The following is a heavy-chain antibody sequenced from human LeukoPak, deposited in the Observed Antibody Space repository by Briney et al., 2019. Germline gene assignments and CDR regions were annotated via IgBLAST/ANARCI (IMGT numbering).Heavy chain of an antibody. Sequence: ASVKVSCKASGYIFTGYYIHWVRQAPGQGLEWMGWINPNSGDTGYAQKFQSRVTITRNTSISTAYMELSSLRSEDTAVYYCARGPDTYYYGSGSYYNWFDPWGQGALVTVSS. CDR2: INPNSGDT. V-gene: IGHV1-8*03. J-gene: IGHJ5*02. CDR1: GYIFTGYY. D-gene: IGHD3-10*01. CDR3: ARGPDTYYYGSGSYYNWFDP.